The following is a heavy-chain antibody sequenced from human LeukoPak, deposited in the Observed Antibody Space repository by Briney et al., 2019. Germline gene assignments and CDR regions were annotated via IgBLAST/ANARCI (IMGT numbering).Heavy chain of an antibody. J-gene: IGHJ4*02. CDR2: IVPIFGTA. CDR1: GGTFSSYA. D-gene: IGHD6-19*01. CDR3: ARGAGTYPWDYYFDY. V-gene: IGHV1-69*13. Sequence: SVKVSCKASGGTFSSYAISWVRQAPGQGLEWMGGIVPIFGTANYAQKFQGRVTITADESTSTAYMELSSLRSEDTAVYYCARGAGTYPWDYYFDYWGQGTLVTVSS.